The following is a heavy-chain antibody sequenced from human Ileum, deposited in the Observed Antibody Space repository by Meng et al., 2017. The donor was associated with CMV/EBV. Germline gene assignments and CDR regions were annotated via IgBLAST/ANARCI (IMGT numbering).Heavy chain of an antibody. CDR2: INTDSGGT. CDR3: MRELVGGHFDY. Sequence: ASVKVSCKASGYTFTSYFMHWVRQAPGQGLEYMGIINTDSGGTSYTQKFQGRVTITRDTSTSTVYMDLSSLRSEDTAVYFCMRELVGGHFDYWGQGTLVTVPQ. CDR1: GYTFTSYF. V-gene: IGHV1-46*01. J-gene: IGHJ4*02. D-gene: IGHD3-10*01.